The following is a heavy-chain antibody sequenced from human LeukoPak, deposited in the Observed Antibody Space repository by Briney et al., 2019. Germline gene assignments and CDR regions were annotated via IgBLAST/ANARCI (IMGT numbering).Heavy chain of an antibody. CDR2: IWYDGSNK. Sequence: GGSLRLSCAASGFTFSSCGMHWVRQAPGKGLEWVAVIWYDGSNKNYADSVKGRFIISRDNSKNTLYLQMNSLRAEDTAVYYCARGKVLYAAFDYWGQGTLVTVSS. J-gene: IGHJ4*02. D-gene: IGHD2-2*02. CDR3: ARGKVLYAAFDY. V-gene: IGHV3-33*01. CDR1: GFTFSSCG.